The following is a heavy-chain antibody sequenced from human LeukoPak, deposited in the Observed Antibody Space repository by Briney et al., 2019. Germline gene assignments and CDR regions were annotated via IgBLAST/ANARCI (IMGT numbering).Heavy chain of an antibody. CDR3: AKSFGVVIDYYYYYMDV. CDR1: GFTFSSYG. J-gene: IGHJ6*03. Sequence: GGSLGLSCAASGFTFSSYGMHWVCQAPGKGLEWVAFIRYDGSNKYYADSVKGRFTISRDNSKNTLYLQMNSLRAEDTAVYYCAKSFGVVIDYYYYYMDVWGKGTTVTVSS. V-gene: IGHV3-30*02. D-gene: IGHD3-3*01. CDR2: IRYDGSNK.